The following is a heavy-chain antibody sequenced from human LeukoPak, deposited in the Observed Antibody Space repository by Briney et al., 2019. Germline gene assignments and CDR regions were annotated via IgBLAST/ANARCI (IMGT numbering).Heavy chain of an antibody. D-gene: IGHD1-7*01. J-gene: IGHJ3*02. CDR2: ISFDGSDA. V-gene: IGHV3-74*01. Sequence: GGSLRLSCAASGFTVSSNYMSWVRQAPGKGLVWVSCISFDGSDATYADSVKGRFTISRDNAKNSLYLQMNSLRAEDTAVYYCARITGTRDAFDIWGQGTMVTVSS. CDR1: GFTVSSNY. CDR3: ARITGTRDAFDI.